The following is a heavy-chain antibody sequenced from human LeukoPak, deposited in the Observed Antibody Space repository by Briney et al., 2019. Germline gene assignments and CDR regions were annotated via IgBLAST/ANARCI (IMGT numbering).Heavy chain of an antibody. CDR1: GFDLSTYE. J-gene: IGHJ5*02. CDR3: ARGDPHADL. V-gene: IGHV3-48*03. Sequence: GGSLRPSCAASGFDLSTYEMNWVRQAPGKGLEWIADITISGHTKNYADSVKGRFTISRDNARTSLYLQMNSLRVEDTGVYYCARGDPHADLWGQGTLVTVSS. CDR2: ITISGHTK.